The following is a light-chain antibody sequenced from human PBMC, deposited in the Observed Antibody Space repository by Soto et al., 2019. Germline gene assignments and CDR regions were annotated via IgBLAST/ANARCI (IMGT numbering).Light chain of an antibody. CDR3: QFGTMVWT. CDR2: GAS. V-gene: IGKV3-20*01. J-gene: IGKJ1*01. Sequence: EIVLTQSPGTLSLSPGERATLSCRASQSVSDMYFAWYQQKPGQAPRLLIYGASRRATGIPERFSGSGAGTDFTLTISRLEVEDFAVYYCQFGTMVWTFGQGTKVEI. CDR1: QSVSDMY.